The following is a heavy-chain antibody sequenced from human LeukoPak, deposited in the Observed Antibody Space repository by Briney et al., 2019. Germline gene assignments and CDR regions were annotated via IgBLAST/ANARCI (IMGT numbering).Heavy chain of an antibody. CDR1: GGSISSGYYY. CDR3: ARAPLTGRALPRYYFDY. Sequence: SETLSLTCTVSGGSISSGYYYWSWIRQHPGTGLEWIGYIYYSGSTNYNPSLKSRVTMSVDTSKNQFSLKLSSVTAADTAVYCCARAPLTGRALPRYYFDYWGQGTLVTVSS. J-gene: IGHJ4*02. CDR2: IYYSGST. D-gene: IGHD7-27*01. V-gene: IGHV4-31*03.